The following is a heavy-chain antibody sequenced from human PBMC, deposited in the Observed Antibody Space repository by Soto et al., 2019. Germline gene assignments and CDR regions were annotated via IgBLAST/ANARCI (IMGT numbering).Heavy chain of an antibody. CDR1: GAVVTSGENY. CDR3: VRDLAHGYTGNA. V-gene: IGHV4-30-4*08. J-gene: IGHJ5*01. CDR2: IYDSGVT. Sequence: SETLSLTCSVSGAVVTSGENYWSWVRQPPGKGLEWLGYIYDSGVTSYTPALKSRVTLSLDRPNNQVSLKLRSVTAADTAVYFCVRDLAHGYTGNAWGHGTLVTAPQ. D-gene: IGHD5-18*01.